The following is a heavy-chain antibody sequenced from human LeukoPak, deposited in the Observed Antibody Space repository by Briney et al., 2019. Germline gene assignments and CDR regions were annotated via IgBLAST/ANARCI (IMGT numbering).Heavy chain of an antibody. CDR1: GFTFTTYW. CDR3: AKDGGPPPRLYDYVWGSYRYPQSQDYFDY. Sequence: GGSLRLSCAASGFTFTTYWMHWVRQAPGKGLVWVSHINSDGSITSYADSVKGRFTISRDNAKNTLYLQMNSLRAEDTAVYYCAKDGGPPPRLYDYVWGSYRYPQSQDYFDYWGQGTLVTVSS. J-gene: IGHJ4*02. D-gene: IGHD3-16*02. V-gene: IGHV3-74*01. CDR2: INSDGSIT.